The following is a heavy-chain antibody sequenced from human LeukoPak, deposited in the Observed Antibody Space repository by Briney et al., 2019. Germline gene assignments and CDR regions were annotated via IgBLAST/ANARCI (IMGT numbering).Heavy chain of an antibody. CDR3: AKSLARHTLTAHDAFDI. Sequence: GGSLRLSCAASGFTFSSYAMSWVRQAPGKGLEWVSAISGSGGGTYYADSVKGRFTISRDNSKNTLYLQMNSLRAEDTAVYYCAKSLARHTLTAHDAFDIWGQGTMVTVSS. CDR2: ISGSGGGT. V-gene: IGHV3-23*01. J-gene: IGHJ3*02. D-gene: IGHD3-9*01. CDR1: GFTFSSYA.